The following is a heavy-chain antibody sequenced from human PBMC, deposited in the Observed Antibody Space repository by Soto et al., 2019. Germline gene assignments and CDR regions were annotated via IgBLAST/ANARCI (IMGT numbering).Heavy chain of an antibody. Sequence: QVQLQESGPGLVKPSQTLSLTCTVSGGSISSGGYYCSWIRQHPGKGMEWIGYIYYSGSTYYNPSLKGRVTISVDTSKNQVSLKLSSVTAADTAVYYCARSFGVAAACPFDYWGQGTLVTVSS. CDR2: IYYSGST. V-gene: IGHV4-31*03. CDR3: ARSFGVAAACPFDY. CDR1: GGSISSGGYY. J-gene: IGHJ4*02. D-gene: IGHD6-13*01.